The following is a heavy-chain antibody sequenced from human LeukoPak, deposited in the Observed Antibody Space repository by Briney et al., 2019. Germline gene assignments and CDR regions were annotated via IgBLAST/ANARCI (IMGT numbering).Heavy chain of an antibody. CDR3: ARRMHSNGFRGFDC. CDR2: VFHSGIT. D-gene: IGHD3-22*01. V-gene: IGHV4-39*01. Sequence: SETLSLTCTVSGDFISSAIHYWGWIRQPPGKGLEWIGSVFHSGITYYNPSLESRVSISIDTSKNQFSLNLSSLTVADTGIYYCARRMHSNGFRGFDCWGQGTLVTVSS. CDR1: GDFISSAIHY. J-gene: IGHJ4*02.